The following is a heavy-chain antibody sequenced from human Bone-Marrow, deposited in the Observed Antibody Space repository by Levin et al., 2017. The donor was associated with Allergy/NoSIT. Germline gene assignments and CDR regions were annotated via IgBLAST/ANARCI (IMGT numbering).Heavy chain of an antibody. D-gene: IGHD2/OR15-2a*01. Sequence: AASVKVSCTVSGFTFSIYSMNWVRQAPGKGLEWVSSISSSGTDMYNADSVKGRFTISRDNAKNSLNLQMSSLRAEDTAVYYCARGIIGDVRVAHKEAFDIWGQGTMVTVSS. V-gene: IGHV3-21*01. J-gene: IGHJ3*02. CDR1: GFTFSIYS. CDR3: ARGIIGDVRVAHKEAFDI. CDR2: ISSSGTDM.